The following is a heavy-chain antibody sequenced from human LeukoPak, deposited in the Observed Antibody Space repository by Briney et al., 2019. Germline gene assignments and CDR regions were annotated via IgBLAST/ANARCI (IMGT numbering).Heavy chain of an antibody. V-gene: IGHV3-23*01. D-gene: IGHD6-13*01. CDR3: AKDHSPDY. Sequence: GGSLRLSCAASGFTFSTYGMSWVRQAPGKGLEWVSAISGGGGSTYYADSVKGRFTISGDNSKNTLYLQMNSLRAEDTAVYYCAKDHSPDYWGQGTLVTVSS. J-gene: IGHJ4*02. CDR2: ISGGGGST. CDR1: GFTFSTYG.